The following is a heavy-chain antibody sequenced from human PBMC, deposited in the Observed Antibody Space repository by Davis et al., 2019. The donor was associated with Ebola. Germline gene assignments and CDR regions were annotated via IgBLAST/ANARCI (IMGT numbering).Heavy chain of an antibody. CDR3: ARVSFIAVVMIDY. CDR1: GYTFTNYG. CDR2: IIPIFGTA. V-gene: IGHV1-18*04. Sequence: ASVKVSCKASGYTFTNYGISWVRQAPGQGLEWMGGIIPIFGTANYAQKFQGRVAMTTDTSTSTAYMELRSLRSDDTAVYYCARVSFIAVVMIDYWGQGTLVTVSS. D-gene: IGHD3-22*01. J-gene: IGHJ4*02.